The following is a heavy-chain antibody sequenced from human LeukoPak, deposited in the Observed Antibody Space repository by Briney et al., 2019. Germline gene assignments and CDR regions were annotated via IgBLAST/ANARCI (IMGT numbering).Heavy chain of an antibody. CDR3: ARETYYYDSSGLTFDY. J-gene: IGHJ4*02. CDR1: GFTCSSYA. CDR2: ISYDGSNK. Sequence: PGGSLRLSCAASGFTCSSYAMHWVRQAPGKGLEWVAVISYDGSNKYYADSVKGRFTISRDNSKNTLYLQMNSLRAEDTAVYYCARETYYYDSSGLTFDYWGQGTLVTVSS. D-gene: IGHD3-22*01. V-gene: IGHV3-30-3*01.